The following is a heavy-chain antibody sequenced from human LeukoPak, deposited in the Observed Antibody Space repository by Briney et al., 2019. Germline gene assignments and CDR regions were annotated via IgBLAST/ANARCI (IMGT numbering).Heavy chain of an antibody. CDR2: INPSGSST. D-gene: IGHD3-22*01. CDR3: AGDWARTSGYPRGGSYYFDY. CDR1: GYTFTSYY. V-gene: IGHV1-46*01. Sequence: ASVKVSCKASGYTFTSYYMHWVRQAPGQGLEWMGIINPSGSSTSYAQKFQGRVTMTRDMSTSTVYMELSSLRSEDTAVYYCAGDWARTSGYPRGGSYYFDYWGQGTLVTVSS. J-gene: IGHJ4*02.